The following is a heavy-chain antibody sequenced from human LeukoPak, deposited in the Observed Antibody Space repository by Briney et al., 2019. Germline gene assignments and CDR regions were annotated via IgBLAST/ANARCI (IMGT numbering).Heavy chain of an antibody. D-gene: IGHD6-13*01. CDR1: GFTVNSNY. V-gene: IGHV3-53*01. Sequence: GGSLRLSCAASGFTVNSNYMSWVRQAPGKGLEWVSVIYSGGSTYYADSVKGRFTISGDNSKNTLYLQMNSLRVEDTAVYYCARGSSWYNWFDAWGQGTLVTVSS. CDR2: IYSGGST. J-gene: IGHJ5*02. CDR3: ARGSSWYNWFDA.